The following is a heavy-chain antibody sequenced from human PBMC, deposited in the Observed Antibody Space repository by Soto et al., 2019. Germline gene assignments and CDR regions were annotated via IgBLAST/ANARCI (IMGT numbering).Heavy chain of an antibody. Sequence: SETLSLTCTVSGGSISSYYWSWIRQPPGKGLEWIGYIYYSGSTNYNPSLKSRVTISVDTSKNQFPLKLSSVTAADTAVYYCARIPYNWNGIYYMDVWGKGTTVTVSS. J-gene: IGHJ6*03. CDR2: IYYSGST. V-gene: IGHV4-59*01. D-gene: IGHD1-20*01. CDR3: ARIPYNWNGIYYMDV. CDR1: GGSISSYY.